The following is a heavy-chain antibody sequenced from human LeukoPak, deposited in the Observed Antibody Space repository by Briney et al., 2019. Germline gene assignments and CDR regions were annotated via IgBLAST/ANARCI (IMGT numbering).Heavy chain of an antibody. CDR3: ARQGAVLTSVTWFDP. D-gene: IGHD4-23*01. CDR2: IYHSGST. Sequence: PSETLSLTCTVSGGSISSYYWSWIRQPPGKGLEWIGSIYHSGSTYYNPSLRSRVTISVDTSQNQFSLKVTSVRAADTAVYYCARQGAVLTSVTWFDPWGQGTLVTVSS. V-gene: IGHV4-59*08. J-gene: IGHJ5*02. CDR1: GGSISSYY.